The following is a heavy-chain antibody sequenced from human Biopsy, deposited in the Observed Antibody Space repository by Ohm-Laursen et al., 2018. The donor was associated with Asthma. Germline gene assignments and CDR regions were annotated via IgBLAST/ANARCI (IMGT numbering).Heavy chain of an antibody. Sequence: SLGLSCAASGFTFGDYWMSWVRQVPGKGLEWVANIKHDGSEKNHVDSLKGRFTISRDNAKNSLYLQMNSLRAEDTAVYYCARTFHFWSPYHAEHYQLWGQGTLVTVSS. CDR3: ARTFHFWSPYHAEHYQL. CDR2: IKHDGSEK. D-gene: IGHD3-3*02. J-gene: IGHJ1*01. V-gene: IGHV3-7*01. CDR1: GFTFGDYW.